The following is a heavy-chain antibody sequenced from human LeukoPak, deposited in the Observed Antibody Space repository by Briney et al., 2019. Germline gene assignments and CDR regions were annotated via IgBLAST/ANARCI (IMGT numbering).Heavy chain of an antibody. CDR2: IYFSGSA. J-gene: IGHJ3*01. D-gene: IGHD1-14*01. Sequence: KTSETLSLTCSVSGGPINNHYWSWIRQPPGKRLEWIGYIYFSGSAGYNPSLKSRVTVSVDTSKKQFSLKLTSVTAADTAVYYCVRHEPAWRGAFDVWGQGTMVTVSS. CDR1: GGPINNHY. CDR3: VRHEPAWRGAFDV. V-gene: IGHV4-59*08.